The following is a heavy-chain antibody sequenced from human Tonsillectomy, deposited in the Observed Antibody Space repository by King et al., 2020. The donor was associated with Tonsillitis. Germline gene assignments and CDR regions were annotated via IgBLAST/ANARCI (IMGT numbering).Heavy chain of an antibody. V-gene: IGHV1-2*02. J-gene: IGHJ4*02. CDR3: ARVLDAYDYADY. D-gene: IGHD3-16*01. CDR1: GYTFTVYY. Sequence: HGQLVQSGAEVKKPGASVKVSCKASGYTFTVYYMHWVRQAPGQGLEWMGWINPNSGGTNYAQKFQGRVTMTRDTSISTAYMELSRLRSDDTAVYYCARVLDAYDYADYWGQGTLVTVSS. CDR2: INPNSGGT.